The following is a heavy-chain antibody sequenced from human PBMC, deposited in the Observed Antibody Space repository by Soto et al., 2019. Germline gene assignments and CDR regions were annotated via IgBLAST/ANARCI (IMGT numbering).Heavy chain of an antibody. CDR1: GGSINTYY. D-gene: IGHD3-22*01. CDR3: ARVKQYYDTSGRAYYFDH. CDR2: IYYSGST. V-gene: IGHV4-59*01. Sequence: PSETLSLTCTVSGGSINTYYWGWIRQPPGKGLEWIGYIYYSGSTNYNPSLKRQVTISVDMSKNQFSLKLSSVTAADTGVYYCARVKQYYDTSGRAYYFDHWGQGALVTVSS. J-gene: IGHJ4*02.